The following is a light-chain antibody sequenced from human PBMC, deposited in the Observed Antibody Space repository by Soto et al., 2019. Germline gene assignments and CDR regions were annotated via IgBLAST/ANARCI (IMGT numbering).Light chain of an antibody. CDR3: LQRSSWPRT. CDR2: DAS. J-gene: IGKJ1*01. CDR1: QSDGSN. V-gene: IGKV3-11*01. Sequence: ELVLTQSPGSLSLSPGERATLSCKTSQSDGSNFVAWYQHKPGQAPRLLIYDASNRATGIPARFSGSGSGTDFTLTISSLEPEDFALYYCLQRSSWPRTFGQGTKVDI.